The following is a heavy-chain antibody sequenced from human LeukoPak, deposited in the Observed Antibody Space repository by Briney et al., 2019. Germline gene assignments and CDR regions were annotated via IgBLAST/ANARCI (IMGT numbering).Heavy chain of an antibody. CDR3: ARGPDVITMVRGVIENYFDS. CDR1: GFTFSSYS. CDR2: ISGSSSTI. J-gene: IGHJ4*02. Sequence: PGGSLRLSCAASGFTFSSYSMNWVRQAPGKGLEWVSYISGSSSTIYYADSVKGRFTISRDNAKNSLYLQMNSLRAEDTAVYYCARGPDVITMVRGVIENYFDSWGQGTLVTVSS. V-gene: IGHV3-48*04. D-gene: IGHD3-10*01.